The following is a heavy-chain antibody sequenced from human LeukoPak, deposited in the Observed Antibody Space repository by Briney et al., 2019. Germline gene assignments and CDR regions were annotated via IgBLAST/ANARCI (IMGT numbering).Heavy chain of an antibody. V-gene: IGHV4-34*01. CDR3: ARGRVAATSVTSY. D-gene: IGHD2-15*01. CDR2: INHSGST. Sequence: SETLSLTCTVSGGSISNGDHYWSWIRQPPGKGLEWIGEINHSGSTNYNPSLKSRVTISVDTSKNQFSLKLSSVTAADTAVYYCARGRVAATSVTSYWGQGTLVTVSS. J-gene: IGHJ4*02. CDR1: GGSISNGDHY.